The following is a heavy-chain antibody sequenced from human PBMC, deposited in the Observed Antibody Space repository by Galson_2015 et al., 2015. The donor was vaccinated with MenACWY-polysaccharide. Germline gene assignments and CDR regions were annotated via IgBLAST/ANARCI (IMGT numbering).Heavy chain of an antibody. D-gene: IGHD3-10*01. V-gene: IGHV3-7*01. CDR1: GFTFSGHW. Sequence: SLRLSCAASGFTFSGHWMSWVRQAPGKGLEWVANINKDGREKNYVDSVKGRSTISRDNAKNSLYLQMNSLRAEDTAVYYCTRRLVRGVIIRDFDSWGQGTLVTVSS. J-gene: IGHJ4*02. CDR3: TRRLVRGVIIRDFDS. CDR2: INKDGREK.